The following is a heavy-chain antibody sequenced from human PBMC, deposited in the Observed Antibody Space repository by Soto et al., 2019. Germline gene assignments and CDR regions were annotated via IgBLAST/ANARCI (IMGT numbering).Heavy chain of an antibody. CDR2: MNPHSGNT. CDR1: GYTFTSYD. Sequence: ASVKVSCKASGYTFTSYDINWVRQATGQGLEWMGWMNPHSGNTGYGQKFQGRVTMTMNTSISTAYMELSSLRSEDTAVYDCVLAGPGAAADYYYYYGMDVWGQGTTVTVSS. J-gene: IGHJ6*02. CDR3: VLAGPGAAADYYYYYGMDV. V-gene: IGHV1-8*01. D-gene: IGHD6-13*01.